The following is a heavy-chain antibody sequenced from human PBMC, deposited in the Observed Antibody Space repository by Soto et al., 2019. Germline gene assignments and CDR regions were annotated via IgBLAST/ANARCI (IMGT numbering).Heavy chain of an antibody. J-gene: IGHJ5*02. CDR1: GGSISSGGYS. V-gene: IGHV4-30-2*01. Sequence: QLQLQESGSGLVKPSQTLSLTCAVSGGSISSGGYSWSWIRQPPGKGLEWIGYIYHSGSNYYNPSLTRRVTISVDRSKNPFSLKLSSVTAADSAVYYCAGVRGPYCGGECYPPTPNWFDPWGQGTLVTVSS. CDR2: IYHSGSN. CDR3: AGVRGPYCGGECYPPTPNWFDP. D-gene: IGHD2-21*01.